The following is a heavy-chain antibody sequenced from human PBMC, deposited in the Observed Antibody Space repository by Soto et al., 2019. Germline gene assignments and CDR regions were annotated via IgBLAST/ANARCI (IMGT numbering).Heavy chain of an antibody. J-gene: IGHJ5*02. D-gene: IGHD6-6*01. V-gene: IGHV4-39*01. Sequence: PSETLSLTCTVSGGSISSSTYYWDWIRQPPGKGMEGIGAMYYTGNKNYNPSLDSRVTMSVDTSKNQFSLKLSSVTPTDTAVYYCARRSSSSLGSLFDPWGRGILVTVSS. CDR2: MYYTGNK. CDR3: ARRSSSSLGSLFDP. CDR1: GGSISSSTYY.